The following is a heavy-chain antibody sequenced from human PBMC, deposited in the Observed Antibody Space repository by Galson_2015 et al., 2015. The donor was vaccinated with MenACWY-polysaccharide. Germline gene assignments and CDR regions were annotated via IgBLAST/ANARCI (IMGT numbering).Heavy chain of an antibody. V-gene: IGHV3-30-3*01. Sequence: SLRLSCAASGFTFSSYAIHWVRLAPGKGLEWVAVISYDATNKYYRDSVKGRFTLSRDNSRNTVFLEMNSLRAEDTGLYYCARDYCSRTSCSGMDVWGQGTTLTVSS. CDR3: ARDYCSRTSCSGMDV. D-gene: IGHD2-2*01. CDR1: GFTFSSYA. J-gene: IGHJ6*02. CDR2: ISYDATNK.